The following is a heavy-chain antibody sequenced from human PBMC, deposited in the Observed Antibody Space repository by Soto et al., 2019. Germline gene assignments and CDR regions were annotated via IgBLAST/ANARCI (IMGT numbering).Heavy chain of an antibody. CDR1: GFTFSSYS. J-gene: IGHJ4*02. CDR2: ISSSSSYI. D-gene: IGHD1-26*01. CDR3: ARDYLIGGARYFDY. Sequence: GGSLRLSCAASGFTFSSYSMNWVRQAPGKGLEWVSSISSSSSYIYYADSVKGRFTISRDNAKNSLYLQMNSLRAEDTAVYYCARDYLIGGARYFDYWGQGTLVTVSS. V-gene: IGHV3-21*01.